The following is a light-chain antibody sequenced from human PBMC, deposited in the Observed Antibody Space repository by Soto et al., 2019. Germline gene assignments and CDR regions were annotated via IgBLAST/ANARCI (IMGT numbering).Light chain of an antibody. V-gene: IGLV2-8*01. CDR1: SSDVGGYNY. CDR2: EVT. J-gene: IGLJ3*02. CDR3: ISYAGTNIFVV. Sequence: QSVLTQPPSASGSPGQSVTISCTGTSSDVGGYNYVSWYQQYPGKAPKLIIYEVTKRPSGVPVRFSGSKSGNTASLTVSGLQAEDEADYYCISYAGTNIFVVFGGGTKVTVL.